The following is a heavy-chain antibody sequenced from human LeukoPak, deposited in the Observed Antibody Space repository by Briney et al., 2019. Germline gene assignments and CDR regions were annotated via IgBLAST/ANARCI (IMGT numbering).Heavy chain of an antibody. D-gene: IGHD3-16*02. CDR2: IIPIFGTA. CDR1: GGTFSSYA. V-gene: IGHV1-69*01. CDR3: ARGPFHLRLGELSPYFDY. Sequence: SVKVSCKASGGTFSSYAISWVRQAPGQGLEWMGGIIPIFGTANYAQKFQGRVTITADESTSTAYMELSGLRSEDTAVYYCARGPFHLRLGELSPYFDYWGQGTLVTVSS. J-gene: IGHJ4*02.